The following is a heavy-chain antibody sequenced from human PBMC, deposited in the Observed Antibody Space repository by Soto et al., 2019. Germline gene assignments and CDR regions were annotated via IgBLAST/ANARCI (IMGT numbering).Heavy chain of an antibody. CDR1: GFSFSVYG. J-gene: IGHJ6*02. V-gene: IGHV3-NL1*01. CDR3: ATRTGPYYYAMNV. D-gene: IGHD4-17*01. CDR2: INTYGST. Sequence: PGGSLRLSCETSGFSFSVYGMHWARQAPGKGLEWVSIINTYGSTYYADSVKGRLTISRDTSKMFLQMNSLRAEDTAVYYCATRTGPYYYAMNVWGQGTTVTVSS.